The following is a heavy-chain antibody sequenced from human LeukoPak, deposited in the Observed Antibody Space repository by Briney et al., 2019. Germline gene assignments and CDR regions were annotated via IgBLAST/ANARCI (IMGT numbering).Heavy chain of an antibody. J-gene: IGHJ4*02. D-gene: IGHD3-3*01. CDR2: IYYSGST. V-gene: IGHV4-30-4*08. CDR3: ARAGFWSGYLDY. Sequence: LVKPSQTLSLTCTVSGGSISSGDYYWSWIRQPPGKGLEWIGYIYYSGSTYYNPSLKSRVTISVDTSKNQFSLKLSSVTAADTAVYYCARAGFWSGYLDYWGQGTLVTVSS. CDR1: GGSISSGDYY.